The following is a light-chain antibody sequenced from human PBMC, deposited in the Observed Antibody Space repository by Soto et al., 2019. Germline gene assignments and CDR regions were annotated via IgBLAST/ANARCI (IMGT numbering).Light chain of an antibody. Sequence: QSALTQPASVSGSPGQSITISCTGTSSDVGGYKYVSWYQQHPGKAPKLMIYEVSNRPSGVSNRFSGSKSGNTASLTISGLQAEDEAAYYCSSYTSSSTVVFGGGTQLTVL. CDR2: EVS. CDR3: SSYTSSSTVV. CDR1: SSDVGGYKY. V-gene: IGLV2-14*01. J-gene: IGLJ2*01.